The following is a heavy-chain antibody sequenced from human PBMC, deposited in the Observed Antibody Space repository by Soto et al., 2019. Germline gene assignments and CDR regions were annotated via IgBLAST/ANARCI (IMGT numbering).Heavy chain of an antibody. D-gene: IGHD3-22*01. V-gene: IGHV3-13*01. CDR2: IGTAGDT. J-gene: IGHJ5*02. CDR1: GFTFSSYD. CDR3: ARAVRGDYYVSWFVP. Sequence: PGGSLRLSCAASGFTFSSYDMHWVRHATGKGLEWVSAIGTAGDTYYPGSVKGRFTISRENAKNSMYLQMNSLRAEDTAVYYCARAVRGDYYVSWFVPWGQGTLVTVSS.